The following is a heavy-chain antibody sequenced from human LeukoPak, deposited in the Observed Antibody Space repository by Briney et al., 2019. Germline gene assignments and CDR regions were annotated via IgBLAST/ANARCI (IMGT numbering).Heavy chain of an antibody. CDR3: ARHIGPNWFDP. Sequence: PGGSLRLSCAASGFIFSDYYMSWIRQAPGKGLEWVSYISSSSSYTNYADSVKGRFTISRDNAKNSLYLQMNSLRAEDTAVYYCARHIGPNWFDPWGQGTLVTVSS. J-gene: IGHJ5*02. CDR1: GFIFSDYY. V-gene: IGHV3-11*03. D-gene: IGHD2-21*01. CDR2: ISSSSSYT.